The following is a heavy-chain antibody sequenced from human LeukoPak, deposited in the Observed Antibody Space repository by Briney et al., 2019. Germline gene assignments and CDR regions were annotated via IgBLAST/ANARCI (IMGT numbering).Heavy chain of an antibody. CDR2: IDADGTGA. J-gene: IGHJ4*02. CDR3: GRGGFNGN. Sequence: GGSLRLSCIASGFTFSSDRMHWVRQVPVKGLVWVSRIDADGTGAVYADAVEGRFTISRDNAKNMLYLQMNSLRAEATAVYYCGRGGFNGNWGQGTLVTVSS. CDR1: GFTFSSDR. D-gene: IGHD2-8*01. V-gene: IGHV3-74*03.